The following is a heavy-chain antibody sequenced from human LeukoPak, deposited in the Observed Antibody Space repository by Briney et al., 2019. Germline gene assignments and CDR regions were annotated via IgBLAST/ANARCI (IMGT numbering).Heavy chain of an antibody. Sequence: TSETLSLTCTVSGGSISSGDYYWSWIRQPAGKGLEWIGRIYTSGSTVYSPSLKSRVTISVDTSKNQFSLKLSSVTAADTAVYYCARAGSDYDSSGYVDYWGQGTLVTVSS. CDR1: GGSISSGDYY. CDR3: ARAGSDYDSSGYVDY. D-gene: IGHD3-22*01. CDR2: IYTSGST. V-gene: IGHV4-61*02. J-gene: IGHJ4*02.